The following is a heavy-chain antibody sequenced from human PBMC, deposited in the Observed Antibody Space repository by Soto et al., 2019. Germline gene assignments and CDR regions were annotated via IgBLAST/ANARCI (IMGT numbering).Heavy chain of an antibody. V-gene: IGHV3-30-3*01. CDR2: ISYDGSNK. Sequence: QVQLVESGGGVVQPGRSLRLSCAASGFTFSSYAMHWVRQAPGKGLEWVAVISYDGSNKYYADSVKGRFTISRDNSKNTLYLQMNCMRAEDTAVYYCARDQPGHFDLWGRGTLVTVSS. CDR3: ARDQPGHFDL. CDR1: GFTFSSYA. D-gene: IGHD3-10*01. J-gene: IGHJ2*01.